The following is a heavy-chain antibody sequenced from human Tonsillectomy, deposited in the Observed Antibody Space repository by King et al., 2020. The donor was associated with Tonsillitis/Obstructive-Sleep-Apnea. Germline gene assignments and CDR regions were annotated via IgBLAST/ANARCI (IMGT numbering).Heavy chain of an antibody. CDR3: ARGGGVDAFDI. D-gene: IGHD3-10*01. Sequence: QLQESGPGLVKPSETLSLTCTVSGGSISNYYWSWIRQPPGKRLEWIGYIYYSGSTNYNPSLKSRVTISVDTSKNQFSLRLSSVTPADTAVYYCARGGGVDAFDIWGQGTMVTVSS. J-gene: IGHJ3*02. CDR2: IYYSGST. CDR1: GGSISNYY. V-gene: IGHV4-59*01.